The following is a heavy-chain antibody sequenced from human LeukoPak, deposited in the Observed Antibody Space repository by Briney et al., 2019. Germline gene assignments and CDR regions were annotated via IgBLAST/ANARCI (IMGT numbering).Heavy chain of an antibody. D-gene: IGHD3-22*01. J-gene: IGHJ4*02. V-gene: IGHV4-59*01. CDR3: ARPPHYYDTSGYSV. Sequence: PSETLSLTCTVSGGSISSYYWSWIRQPPGKGLEWIGYIYYSGSTNYNPSLKSRVTISADTSKNQLSLKLSSVTAADTAVYYCARPPHYYDTSGYSVWGQGTLVTVSP. CDR1: GGSISSYY. CDR2: IYYSGST.